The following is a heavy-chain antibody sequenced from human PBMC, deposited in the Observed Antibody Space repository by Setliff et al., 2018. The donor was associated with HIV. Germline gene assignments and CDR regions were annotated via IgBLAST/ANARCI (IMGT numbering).Heavy chain of an antibody. V-gene: IGHV1-69*02. Sequence: ASVKVSCKASEDTFNSYTIHWVRQTPGQGLEWMGRTIPVLSMSNFALKFQGRGSIFADKSTSTAYLGLNGLTSEDTAIYYCATSFGSGVAPFDIWGQGIMVTVSS. D-gene: IGHD3-10*01. CDR3: ATSFGSGVAPFDI. CDR1: EDTFNSYT. J-gene: IGHJ3*02. CDR2: TIPVLSMS.